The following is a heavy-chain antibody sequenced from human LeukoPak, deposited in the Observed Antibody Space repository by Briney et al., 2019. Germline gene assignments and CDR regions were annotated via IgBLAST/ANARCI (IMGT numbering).Heavy chain of an antibody. CDR1: GYTFTSYY. Sequence: GASVKVSCKASGYTFTSYYMHWVRQAPGQGLEWMGIINPSGGSTSYAQKFQGRVTMTRDTSTSTVYMELSSLRSEDTAVYYCARDRGGTTGYDYFDYWGQGTLVTVSS. CDR2: INPSGGST. CDR3: ARDRGGTTGYDYFDY. D-gene: IGHD1-1*01. V-gene: IGHV1-46*01. J-gene: IGHJ4*02.